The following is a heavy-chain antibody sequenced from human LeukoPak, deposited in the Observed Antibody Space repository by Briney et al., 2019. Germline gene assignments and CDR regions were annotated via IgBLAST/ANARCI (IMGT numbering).Heavy chain of an antibody. CDR1: GGSISTYY. J-gene: IGHJ4*01. CDR3: AGRALSTGWTFDY. V-gene: IGHV4-4*07. CDR2: IHTSGRT. D-gene: IGHD6-19*01. Sequence: SETLSLTCSVSGGSISTYYWSWIRQPAGKGLEWIAQIHTSGRTDFNPSLKSRLSISMATPNNHFSLMITSVTAADTAIYYCAGRALSTGWTFDYWGHGTLVTGSS.